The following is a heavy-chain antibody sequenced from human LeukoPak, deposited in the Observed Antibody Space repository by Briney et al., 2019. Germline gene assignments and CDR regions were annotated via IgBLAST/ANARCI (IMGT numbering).Heavy chain of an antibody. Sequence: GGSLRLSCAVSGFTLSTYWMSWVRQAPGKGLEWVANINQDGSDKNYVDSVKGRFTISRDNAKNSLYPQMNSLRAEDTAVYYCAELGITMIGGVWGKGTTVSISS. D-gene: IGHD3-10*02. CDR3: AELGITMIGGV. J-gene: IGHJ6*04. V-gene: IGHV3-7*01. CDR2: INQDGSDK. CDR1: GFTLSTYW.